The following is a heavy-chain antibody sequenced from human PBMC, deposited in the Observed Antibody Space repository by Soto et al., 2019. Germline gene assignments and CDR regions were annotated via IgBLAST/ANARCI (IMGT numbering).Heavy chain of an antibody. D-gene: IGHD3-10*01. J-gene: IGHJ6*02. CDR1: GYTFTSYA. V-gene: IGHV1-58*02. CDR3: AAGDGSGSYYRMLGYYYYYGMDV. CDR2: IVVGSGNT. Sequence: SVKVSCKASGYTFTSYAMHWVRQARGQRLEWIGWIVVGSGNTNYAQKFQERVTITRDMSTSTAYMELSSLRSEDTAVYYCAAGDGSGSYYRMLGYYYYYGMDVWGQGTTVTSP.